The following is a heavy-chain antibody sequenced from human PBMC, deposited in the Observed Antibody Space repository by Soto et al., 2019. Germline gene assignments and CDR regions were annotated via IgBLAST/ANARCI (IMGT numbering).Heavy chain of an antibody. J-gene: IGHJ5*02. CDR2: ISSSSSTI. CDR3: ARLYYDFWSGYYAYNWFDP. CDR1: GFTFSSYS. D-gene: IGHD3-3*01. V-gene: IGHV3-48*01. Sequence: PGGSLILSCAASGFTFSSYSMNWVRQAPGKGLEWVSYISSSSSTIYYADSVKGRFTISRDNAKNSLYLQMNSLRAEDTAVYYCARLYYDFWSGYYAYNWFDPWGQGTLVTVSS.